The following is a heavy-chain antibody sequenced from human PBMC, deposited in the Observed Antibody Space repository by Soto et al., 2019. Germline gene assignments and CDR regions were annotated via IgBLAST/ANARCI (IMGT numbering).Heavy chain of an antibody. D-gene: IGHD6-13*01. Sequence: QVQLVQSGAEVKKPGASVKVSCKASGYTFTSYGISWVRQAPGQGLEWMGWISAYNGNTNYAQKLQGRVTMTTDTSTSTAYMELSSLRSDDTAVYYCARDRVQIAAAGIYYGMDVWGQGTTVTVSS. CDR1: GYTFTSYG. CDR3: ARDRVQIAAAGIYYGMDV. J-gene: IGHJ6*02. CDR2: ISAYNGNT. V-gene: IGHV1-18*01.